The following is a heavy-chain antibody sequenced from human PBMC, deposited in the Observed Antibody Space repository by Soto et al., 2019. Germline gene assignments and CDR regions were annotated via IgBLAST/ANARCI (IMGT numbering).Heavy chain of an antibody. Sequence: QVQLQESGPGLVKPSQTLSLTCTVSGGSISSGDYYWSWIRQPPGKGLEWIGYIYYSGSTSYNPSLKSRVTISVDTSKNQFSLKLSSVTAADTAVYYCARDHSGYCSSTSCSETYYYYGMDVWGQGTTVTVSS. CDR1: GGSISSGDYY. CDR3: ARDHSGYCSSTSCSETYYYYGMDV. CDR2: IYYSGST. D-gene: IGHD2-2*01. J-gene: IGHJ6*02. V-gene: IGHV4-30-4*01.